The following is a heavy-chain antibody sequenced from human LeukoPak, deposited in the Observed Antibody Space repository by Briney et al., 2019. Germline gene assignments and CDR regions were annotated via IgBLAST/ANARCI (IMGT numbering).Heavy chain of an antibody. J-gene: IGHJ4*02. V-gene: IGHV3-23*01. D-gene: IGHD6-19*01. CDR1: GFTFSSYV. CDR3: AKGSSGWFGDYFDY. Sequence: GGSLRLSCAASGFTFSSYVMSWVRQAPGKGLEWVSAISDGGGNTYYADSVKGRFTISRDSSKNTLYLQMNSLRAEDTAVYYCAKGSSGWFGDYFDYWGQGTLVTVSS. CDR2: ISDGGGNT.